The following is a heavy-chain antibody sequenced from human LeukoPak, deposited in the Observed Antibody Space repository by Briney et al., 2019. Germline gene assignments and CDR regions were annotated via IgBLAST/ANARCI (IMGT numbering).Heavy chain of an antibody. CDR2: ISGSGGST. J-gene: IGHJ3*02. CDR3: ARDYCSSTSCYIGNAFDI. CDR1: GFTFSSYA. D-gene: IGHD2-2*02. Sequence: PGGSLRLSCAASGFTFSSYAMSWVRQAPGKGLEWVSAISGSGGSTYYADSVKGRFTISRDNAKNSLYLQMNSLRAEDTAVYYCARDYCSSTSCYIGNAFDIWGQGTMVTVSS. V-gene: IGHV3-23*01.